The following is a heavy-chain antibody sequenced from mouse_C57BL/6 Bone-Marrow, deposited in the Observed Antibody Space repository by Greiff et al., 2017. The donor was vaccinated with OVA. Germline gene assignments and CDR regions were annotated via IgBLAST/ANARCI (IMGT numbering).Heavy chain of an antibody. CDR3: ARIYYSNYGGYFDY. J-gene: IGHJ2*01. Sequence: EVMLVESGGGLVKPGGSLKLSCAASGFTFSSYAMSWVRQTPEKRLEWVATISDGGSYTYYPDNVKGRFTISRDNAKNNLYLQMSHLKSEDTAMYYCARIYYSNYGGYFDYWGQGTTLTVSS. CDR2: ISDGGSYT. D-gene: IGHD2-5*01. CDR1: GFTFSSYA. V-gene: IGHV5-4*03.